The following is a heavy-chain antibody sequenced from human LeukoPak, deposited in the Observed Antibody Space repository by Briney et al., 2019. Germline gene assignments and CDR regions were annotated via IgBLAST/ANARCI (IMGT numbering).Heavy chain of an antibody. CDR2: ISGSGGST. J-gene: IGHJ6*02. V-gene: IGHV3-23*01. CDR3: ARAVYDRITIFGVGYYYYYGMDV. Sequence: GGSLRLSCAASGFTFSSYAMSWVRQAPGKGLEWVSAISGSGGSTYYADSVKGRFTISRDNSKNTLYLQMNSLRAEDTAVYYCARAVYDRITIFGVGYYYYYGMDVWGQGTTVTVSS. CDR1: GFTFSSYA. D-gene: IGHD3-3*01.